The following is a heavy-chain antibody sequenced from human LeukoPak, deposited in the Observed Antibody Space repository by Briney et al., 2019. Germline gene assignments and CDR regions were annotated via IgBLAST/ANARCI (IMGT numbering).Heavy chain of an antibody. CDR2: ISAYNGNT. D-gene: IGHD4-17*01. CDR3: ARSYGDYYYYYYMDV. J-gene: IGHJ6*03. V-gene: IGHV1-18*01. CDR1: GYTFTSYG. Sequence: ASVKVSCKASGYTFTSYGISWVRQAPGQGLEWMGWISAYNGNTNYAQKLQGRVTMTTDTSTSTAYMELRSLRSDDTAVYYCARSYGDYYYYYYMDVWGKGTTVTISS.